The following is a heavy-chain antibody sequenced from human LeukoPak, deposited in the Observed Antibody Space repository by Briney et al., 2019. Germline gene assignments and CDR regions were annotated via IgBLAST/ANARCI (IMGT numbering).Heavy chain of an antibody. CDR2: IYTSGST. V-gene: IGHV4-4*07. D-gene: IGHD2-2*01. J-gene: IGHJ6*03. CDR1: GGSISSYY. Sequence: SETLSLTCTVSGGSISSYYWSWIRQPAGKGLEWIGRIYTSGSTNYNPSLKSRVTMSVGTSKNQFSLKLSSVTAADTAVYYCARERYQLLYYYYYMDVWGKGTTVTVSS. CDR3: ARERYQLLYYYYYMDV.